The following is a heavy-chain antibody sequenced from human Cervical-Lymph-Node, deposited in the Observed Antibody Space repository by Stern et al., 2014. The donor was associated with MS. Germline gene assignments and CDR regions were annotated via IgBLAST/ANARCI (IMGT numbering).Heavy chain of an antibody. Sequence: VQLVESGAEVKKPGASVKVSCKASGDSFASYPIHWLRQAPGQGPVWRGIVNPTDGRTTYAQTFKGRVTMTRDTSTRTVYMELSSLRPEDTAMYFCANPLPYANWGQGTRVTVSS. CDR3: ANPLPYAN. D-gene: IGHD4-17*01. CDR1: GDSFASYP. J-gene: IGHJ1*01. V-gene: IGHV1-46*03. CDR2: VNPTDGRT.